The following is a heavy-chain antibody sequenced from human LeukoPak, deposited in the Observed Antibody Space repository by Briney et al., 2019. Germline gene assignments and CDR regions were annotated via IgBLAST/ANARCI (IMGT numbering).Heavy chain of an antibody. CDR2: ISSSSSYI. D-gene: IGHD3-22*01. V-gene: IGHV3-21*01. Sequence: GGSLRLFCAPSGFPYNSYSMHWLPHAPGKGLEWVSSISSSSSYIYYAHSVKGRFTISRDNAKNSLYPQMNSLRAEDTAVYYCARKDDSSGYYYTPPDYWGQGTLVTVSS. CDR1: GFPYNSYS. J-gene: IGHJ4*02. CDR3: ARKDDSSGYYYTPPDY.